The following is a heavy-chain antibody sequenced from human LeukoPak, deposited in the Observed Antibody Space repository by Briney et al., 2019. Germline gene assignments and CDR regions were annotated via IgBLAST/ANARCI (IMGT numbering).Heavy chain of an antibody. Sequence: PGGSLRLSCAASGFTFSSYAMSWVRQAPGKGLEWASAISGSGGSTYYADSVKGRFTISRDNSKNTLYLQMNSLRAEDTAVYYCAKCHIVVVPTKLDYWGQGTLVTVSS. CDR3: AKCHIVVVPTKLDY. CDR2: ISGSGGST. D-gene: IGHD2-2*01. V-gene: IGHV3-23*01. J-gene: IGHJ4*02. CDR1: GFTFSSYA.